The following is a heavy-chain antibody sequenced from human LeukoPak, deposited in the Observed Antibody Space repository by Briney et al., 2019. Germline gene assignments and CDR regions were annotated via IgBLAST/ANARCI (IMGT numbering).Heavy chain of an antibody. CDR1: GYTFTSNY. D-gene: IGHD3-3*01. Sequence: ASVKVSCKASGYTFTSNYMHWVRQAPGQWLEWMGLITPSGGSTSYAQKCQGRVTMTRDTSTSTVYMELSSLRSEDTAVYYCARAFERFLEWPLLDYYYGMDVWGQGTTVTVSS. J-gene: IGHJ6*02. CDR3: ARAFERFLEWPLLDYYYGMDV. CDR2: ITPSGGST. V-gene: IGHV1-46*01.